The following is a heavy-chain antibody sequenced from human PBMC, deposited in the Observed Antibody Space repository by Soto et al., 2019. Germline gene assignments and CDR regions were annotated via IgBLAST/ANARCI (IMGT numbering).Heavy chain of an antibody. Sequence: EVQLVESGGGLVKPGGSLRLSCAVSGFTFNSYSMHWVRQAPGKGLEWVSCISSFSNYMYYTDSVKCRFTISRDNARNSLYVRMNSLRAEDTAVYYWARAGGYSRTTTNPRSYDMDVWCHGATVSVCS. D-gene: IGHD6-13*01. CDR3: ARAGGYSRTTTNPRSYDMDV. J-gene: IGHJ6*02. CDR1: GFTFNSYS. CDR2: ISSFSNYM. V-gene: IGHV3-21*01.